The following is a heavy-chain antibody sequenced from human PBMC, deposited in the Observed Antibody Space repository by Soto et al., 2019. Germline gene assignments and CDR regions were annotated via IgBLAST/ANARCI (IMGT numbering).Heavy chain of an antibody. Sequence: QVQLQESGPGLVKPSQTLSLTCTVSGGSISSGGYYWSWIRQHPGKGLEWIGYIYYSGSTYYNPSLKSRVTISVDTSKNQFSLKLSSVTAADTAVYYCAREVGSDDGNYYYYYGMDVWGQGTTVTVSS. D-gene: IGHD1-26*01. CDR3: AREVGSDDGNYYYYYGMDV. CDR2: IYYSGST. J-gene: IGHJ6*02. V-gene: IGHV4-31*03. CDR1: GGSISSGGYY.